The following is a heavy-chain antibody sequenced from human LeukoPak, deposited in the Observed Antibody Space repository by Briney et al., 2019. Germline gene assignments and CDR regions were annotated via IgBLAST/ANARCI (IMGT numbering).Heavy chain of an antibody. V-gene: IGHV3-21*01. D-gene: IGHD3-22*01. CDR3: ARDQYYYDSSGSFDY. Sequence: GGSLRLSCAASGFTFSSYSMNWVRQAPGKGLEWVSSISSSSSYIYYAVSVKGRFTISRDNAKNSLYLQMNSLRAEDTAVYYCARDQYYYDSSGSFDYWGQGTLVTVSS. CDR2: ISSSSSYI. CDR1: GFTFSSYS. J-gene: IGHJ4*02.